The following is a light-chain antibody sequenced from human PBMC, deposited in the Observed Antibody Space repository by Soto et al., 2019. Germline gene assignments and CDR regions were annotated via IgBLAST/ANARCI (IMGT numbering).Light chain of an antibody. CDR1: QCINTY. V-gene: IGKV1-39*01. CDR2: VAS. Sequence: DIQMTQSPSSLSASVGDRVTITCRASQCINTYLNWYQQNPGKAPKLLIYVASTLQSGFPSRFRGRGSGTDFHLPIHSLQPEDFATYYCQQSYSTPPLTFGGGTQGEIK. CDR3: QQSYSTPPLT. J-gene: IGKJ4*01.